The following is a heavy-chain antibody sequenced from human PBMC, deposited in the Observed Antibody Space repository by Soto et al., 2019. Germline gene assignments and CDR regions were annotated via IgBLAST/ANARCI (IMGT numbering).Heavy chain of an antibody. Sequence: ARCGGSVCGYRWRPFHQTTGKGLEWIGEINHSGSTNYNPSLKSRVTISVDTSKNQFSLKLSSVTAADTAVYFCARAILAGSDWFGMPDSWGQGTLVTVSS. CDR3: ARAILAGSDWFGMPDS. D-gene: IGHD6-19*01. J-gene: IGHJ4*02. CDR2: INHSGST. V-gene: IGHV4-34*01. CDR1: GGSVCGYR.